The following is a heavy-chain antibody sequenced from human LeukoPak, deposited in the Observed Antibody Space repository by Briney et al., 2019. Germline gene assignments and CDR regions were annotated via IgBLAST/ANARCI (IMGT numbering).Heavy chain of an antibody. CDR3: AREDVLLWFGELSYGWFDP. CDR2: INPSGGST. D-gene: IGHD3-10*01. J-gene: IGHJ5*02. Sequence: ASVKVSRKASGYTFTSYYMHWVRQAPGQGLEWMGIINPSGGSTSYAQKFQGRVTMTRDTSTSTVYMELSSLRSEDTAVYYCAREDVLLWFGELSYGWFDPWGQGTLVTVSS. CDR1: GYTFTSYY. V-gene: IGHV1-46*01.